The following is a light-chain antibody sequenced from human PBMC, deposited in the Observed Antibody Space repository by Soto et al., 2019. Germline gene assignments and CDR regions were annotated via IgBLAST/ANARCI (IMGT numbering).Light chain of an antibody. J-gene: IGLJ1*01. CDR2: DDN. CDR1: ISNIGGNS. V-gene: IGLV1-51*01. CDR3: GSWDSSLSAYV. Sequence: QSVLTQPPSVSAAPGQKVTISCSGSISNIGGNSVSWYQQLPGTAPKLLIYDDNKRPSVIPDRFSGSKSGTSATLGITGFQTGDEADYYCGSWDSSLSAYVFGTGTRV.